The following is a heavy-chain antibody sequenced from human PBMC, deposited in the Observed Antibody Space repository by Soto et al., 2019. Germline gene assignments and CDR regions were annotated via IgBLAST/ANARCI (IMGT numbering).Heavy chain of an antibody. CDR3: ARVLVVPAAMPAGYYYYYGMDV. D-gene: IGHD2-2*01. CDR2: ISAYNGNT. Sequence: ASVKVSCKSSGYTFTSYGISWGRQAPGRGLEWMGWISAYNGNTKYAQKLQGRVTMTTDTSTSTAYMELRSLRSDDTAVYYCARVLVVPAAMPAGYYYYYGMDVWGQGTTVTVSS. J-gene: IGHJ6*02. CDR1: GYTFTSYG. V-gene: IGHV1-18*01.